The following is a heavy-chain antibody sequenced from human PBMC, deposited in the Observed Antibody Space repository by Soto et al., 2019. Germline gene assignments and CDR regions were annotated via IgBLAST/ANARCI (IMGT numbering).Heavy chain of an antibody. CDR1: GFTFSSYA. Sequence: GGSLRLSCAASGFTFSSYAMSWVRQAPGKGLEWVSAISGSGGSTYYADSVKGRFTISRDNSKNTLYLQMNSLRAEDTTVYYCAKSYYFCSSGYYHITHDFWGQGTLVTVSS. CDR3: AKSYYFCSSGYYHITHDF. CDR2: ISGSGGST. J-gene: IGHJ4*02. D-gene: IGHD3-22*01. V-gene: IGHV3-23*01.